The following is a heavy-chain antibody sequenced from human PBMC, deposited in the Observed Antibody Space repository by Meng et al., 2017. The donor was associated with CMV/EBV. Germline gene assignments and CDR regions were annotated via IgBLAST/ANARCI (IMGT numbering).Heavy chain of an antibody. CDR2: ISSTGTTN. Sequence: GGSLRLSCAASGFTFDDYGMSWIRQAPGRGLEWISYISSTGTTNFYTDSVKGRFTISRDNGKSSLYLQMNSLRAEDTAVYYCARSLNIATRPGRDFDYWGQGALVTVSS. CDR3: ARSLNIATRPGRDFDY. J-gene: IGHJ4*02. CDR1: GFTFDDYG. V-gene: IGHV3-11*04. D-gene: IGHD6-6*01.